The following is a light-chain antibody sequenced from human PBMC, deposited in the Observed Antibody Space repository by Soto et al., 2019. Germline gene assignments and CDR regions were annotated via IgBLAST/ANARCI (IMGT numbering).Light chain of an antibody. CDR2: GAS. CDR1: QSVSGAD. Sequence: EIVLTPSPGTLSLSPVERATLSCRASQSVSGADLAWYQQKPGQAPRLLIYGASSRATGIADTFSGGGSGTDFTLTISRLDPEDFAVYYCQHYTTSSLTFGQGTRLEIK. V-gene: IGKV3-20*01. CDR3: QHYTTSSLT. J-gene: IGKJ5*01.